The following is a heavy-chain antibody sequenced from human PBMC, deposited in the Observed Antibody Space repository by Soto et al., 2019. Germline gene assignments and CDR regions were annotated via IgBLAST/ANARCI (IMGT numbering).Heavy chain of an antibody. CDR3: ARKRPTMTTGYMDV. J-gene: IGHJ6*03. CDR1: GDSIRNYY. Sequence: PSDTLSLTCTVSGDSIRNYYWTWIRQSPGKGLEWIGYVHYSGSTNYNASLKSRVTISVDTSRNQFSLNLSSVTAADTAVYYCARKRPTMTTGYMDVWGKGTTVTVSS. D-gene: IGHD4-17*01. CDR2: VHYSGST. V-gene: IGHV4-59*01.